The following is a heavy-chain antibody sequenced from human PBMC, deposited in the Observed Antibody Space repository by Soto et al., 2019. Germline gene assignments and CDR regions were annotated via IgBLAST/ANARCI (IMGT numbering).Heavy chain of an antibody. J-gene: IGHJ4*02. Sequence: PGGSLRLSCAASGFTFSIYAMNWVRQAPGKGLEWVSSISVSGGNTYYADSVKGRFTISRDNSKNTLYLQMNSLRAEDTAVYYCAKALPPTVTKLYFDYWGQGILVTVSS. V-gene: IGHV3-23*01. CDR3: AKALPPTVTKLYFDY. D-gene: IGHD4-4*01. CDR1: GFTFSIYA. CDR2: ISVSGGNT.